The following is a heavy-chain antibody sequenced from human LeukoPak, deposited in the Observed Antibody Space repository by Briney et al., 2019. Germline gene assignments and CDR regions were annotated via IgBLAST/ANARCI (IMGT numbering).Heavy chain of an antibody. Sequence: PGGSLRLSCAASGFDFNRYAMYWVSQAPGKGLEWVAISSFDESNKYYRDSVKGRFTISKDNSKDTLYLQMDSLRVEDTAVYYCARAQDAYRLDPWGQGTLVTVSS. V-gene: IGHV3-30*04. D-gene: IGHD3-16*01. J-gene: IGHJ5*02. CDR1: GFDFNRYA. CDR2: SSFDESNK. CDR3: ARAQDAYRLDP.